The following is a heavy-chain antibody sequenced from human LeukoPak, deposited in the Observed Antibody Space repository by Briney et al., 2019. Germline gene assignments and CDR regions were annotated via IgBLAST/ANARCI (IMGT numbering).Heavy chain of an antibody. CDR1: GFTFSSYW. CDR3: ARLDYKLPYYSYGMDV. J-gene: IGHJ6*02. CDR2: IKQDGSEK. V-gene: IGHV3-7*03. D-gene: IGHD4-11*01. Sequence: GSLRLSCAAAGFTFSSYWMSWVRQAPGKGLEWVANIKQDGSEKYYVDSVKGRFTISRDNAKNSLYLQMNSLRAEDTAVYYCARLDYKLPYYSYGMDVWGQGTTVTVSS.